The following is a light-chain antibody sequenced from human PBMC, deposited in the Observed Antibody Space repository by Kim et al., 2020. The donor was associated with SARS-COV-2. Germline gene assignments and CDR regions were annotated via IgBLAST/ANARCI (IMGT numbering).Light chain of an antibody. J-gene: IGKJ5*01. V-gene: IGKV3-11*01. Sequence: EIVLTQSPATLSLSPGERATLSCRASHNINSYLAWYQQKPGQAPRLLIYDASNRATGIPARFSGSGSGTDFTLTISSLEPEDFAVFYCQQRSDWLITFGQGTRLEIK. CDR1: HNINSY. CDR3: QQRSDWLIT. CDR2: DAS.